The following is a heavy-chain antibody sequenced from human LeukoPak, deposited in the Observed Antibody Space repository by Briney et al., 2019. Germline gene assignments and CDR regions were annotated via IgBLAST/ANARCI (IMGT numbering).Heavy chain of an antibody. CDR1: GATINNSNYY. CDR3: TTGVDYSSPFDY. D-gene: IGHD3-22*01. V-gene: IGHV4-31*02. Sequence: LQTLSLTCNVSGATINNSNYYWSWVRQHPGKGLEWIAFIYFSGSTYYNPSLKSRVAISVDMSKNLFSLKLTSVTAADTAVYYCTTGVDYSSPFDYWGQGTLVTVSS. CDR2: IYFSGST. J-gene: IGHJ4*01.